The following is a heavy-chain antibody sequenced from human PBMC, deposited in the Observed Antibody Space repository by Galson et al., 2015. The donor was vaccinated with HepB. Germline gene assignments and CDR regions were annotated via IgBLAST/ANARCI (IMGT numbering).Heavy chain of an antibody. J-gene: IGHJ4*02. CDR1: GGSFSGYY. D-gene: IGHD3-10*01. Sequence: LTCAVYGGSFSGYYWSWIRQPPGKGLEWIGEINHSGSTNYNPSLKSRVTISVDTSKNQFSLKLSSVTAADTAVYYCARAKTVRAWGYWGQGTLVTVSS. CDR3: ARAKTVRAWGY. CDR2: INHSGST. V-gene: IGHV4-34*01.